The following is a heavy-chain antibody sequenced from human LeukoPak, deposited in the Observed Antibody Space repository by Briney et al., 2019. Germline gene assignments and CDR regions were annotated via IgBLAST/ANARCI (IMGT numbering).Heavy chain of an antibody. J-gene: IGHJ4*02. D-gene: IGHD3-10*01. CDR2: ISSSGSTI. V-gene: IGHV3-48*03. CDR1: GFTFSSYE. CDR3: ARDRGSYYTCFDY. Sequence: GGSLRLSSAASGFTFSSYEMNWVRQAPGKGLEWVSYISSSGSTIYYADSVKGRFTISRDNAKNSLYLQMNSLRAEDTAVYYCARDRGSYYTCFDYWGQGTLVTVSS.